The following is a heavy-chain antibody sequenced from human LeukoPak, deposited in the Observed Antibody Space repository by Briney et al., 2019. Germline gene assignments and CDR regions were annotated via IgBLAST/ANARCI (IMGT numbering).Heavy chain of an antibody. CDR1: GVTFNNYA. D-gene: IGHD5-18*01. J-gene: IGHJ5*02. V-gene: IGHV1-69*13. Sequence: ASVKVSCKAAGVTFNNYAISWVRQAPGQGLEWMGGIIHIFGTTNYAQKFQDRVTITADESTRTAWMELSSLTSEDTAVYYCAISSSGYTYGYVSGWFDPWGQGTLVTVSS. CDR3: AISSSGYTYGYVSGWFDP. CDR2: IIHIFGTT.